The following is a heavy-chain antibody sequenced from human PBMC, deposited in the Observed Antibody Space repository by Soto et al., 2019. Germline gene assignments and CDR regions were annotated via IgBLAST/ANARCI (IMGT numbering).Heavy chain of an antibody. J-gene: IGHJ4*02. CDR3: ARFTRTPDS. D-gene: IGHD1-1*01. CDR1: RASMTNNY. CDR2: IYYIGDT. V-gene: IGHV4-59*01. Sequence: PSETLSLTCTVSRASMTNNYWTWFRQPPGQGLESIGYIYYIGDTNSNPSLKSRVTISIDTSKKQFSLQLRSVTAADTAIYYCARFTRTPDSWGQGILVTVSS.